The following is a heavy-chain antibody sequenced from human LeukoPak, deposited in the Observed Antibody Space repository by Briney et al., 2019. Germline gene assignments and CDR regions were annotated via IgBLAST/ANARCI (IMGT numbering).Heavy chain of an antibody. J-gene: IGHJ4*02. Sequence: GGSLRLSCAASGFTFSSYAMSWVRQAPGKGLEWVSSISGSGGSTYYADSVKGRFTISRDNSKNTLYLQMNSLRAEDTAVYYCAKDQYDSGLFDYWGQGTLVTVSS. CDR3: AKDQYDSGLFDY. CDR2: ISGSGGST. D-gene: IGHD3-22*01. V-gene: IGHV3-23*01. CDR1: GFTFSSYA.